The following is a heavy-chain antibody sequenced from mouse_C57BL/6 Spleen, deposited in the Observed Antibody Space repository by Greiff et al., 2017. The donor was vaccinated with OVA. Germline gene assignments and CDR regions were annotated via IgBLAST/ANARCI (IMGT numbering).Heavy chain of an antibody. CDR3: ARSRTVPYYFDY. J-gene: IGHJ2*01. Sequence: QVQLQQSGAELVMPGASVKLSCKASGYTFTSYWMHWVKQRPGQGLEWIGEIDPSDSYTNYNQKFKGKSTLTVDKSSSTAYMQLSSLTSEDSAVYYCARSRTVPYYFDYWGQGTTLTVSS. CDR1: GYTFTSYW. V-gene: IGHV1-69*01. CDR2: IDPSDSYT. D-gene: IGHD1-1*01.